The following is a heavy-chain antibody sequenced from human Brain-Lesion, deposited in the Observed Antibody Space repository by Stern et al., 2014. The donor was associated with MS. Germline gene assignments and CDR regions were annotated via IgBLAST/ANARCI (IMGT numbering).Heavy chain of an antibody. J-gene: IGHJ3*02. D-gene: IGHD1-14*01. CDR1: GGSISSSNW. CDR3: ARELPDLNAFDI. Sequence: QVQLVESGPGLVKPSGTLSLTCAVSGGSISSSNWGSWVRQSPGKGLGGIGEIYHSGGTKYSQSFESPVIISVDKPQHQFPLRLRYVSAADTAVYYCARELPDLNAFDIWGQGTMVTVSS. V-gene: IGHV4-4*02. CDR2: IYHSGGT.